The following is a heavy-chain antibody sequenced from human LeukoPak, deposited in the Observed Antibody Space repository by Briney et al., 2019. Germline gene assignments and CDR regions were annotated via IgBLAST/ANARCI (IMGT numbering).Heavy chain of an antibody. CDR3: ARETVWPADY. CDR2: IWYGGSNK. V-gene: IGHV3-33*08. Sequence: PGGSLRLSCAASGFTFSSYGMHWVRQAPGKGLEWVAVIWYGGSNKYYADSVKGRFTISRDNSKNTLYLQMSSLRVEDTGLYYCARETVWPADYWGQGTLVTVSS. CDR1: GFTFSSYG. J-gene: IGHJ4*02. D-gene: IGHD2-21*01.